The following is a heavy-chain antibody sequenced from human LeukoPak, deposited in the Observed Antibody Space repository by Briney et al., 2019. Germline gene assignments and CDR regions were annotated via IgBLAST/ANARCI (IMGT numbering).Heavy chain of an antibody. Sequence: SETLSLTCVVYGWSFGGSYWTWIRQPPGKGLQYIGEINPSGSPIYNPSLKSRVTISVDTSKNQFFLILSSVTAADTALYYCARVYSGRYSYFDHWGQGTLVTVSS. CDR1: GWSFGGSY. V-gene: IGHV4-34*01. D-gene: IGHD1-26*01. CDR2: INPSGSP. J-gene: IGHJ4*02. CDR3: ARVYSGRYSYFDH.